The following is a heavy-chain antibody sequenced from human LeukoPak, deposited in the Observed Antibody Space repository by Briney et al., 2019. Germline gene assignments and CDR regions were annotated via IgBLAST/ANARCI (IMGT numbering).Heavy chain of an antibody. D-gene: IGHD5-12*01. V-gene: IGHV1-2*02. CDR2: INPNSGGT. Sequence: GASVKVSCKASGCTFTGYYMHWVRQAPGQGLEWMGWINPNSGGTNYAQKFQGRVTMTRDTSISTAYMELSRLRSDDTAVYYCAREAGYSGYDSFGYWGQGTLVTVSS. J-gene: IGHJ4*02. CDR3: AREAGYSGYDSFGY. CDR1: GCTFTGYY.